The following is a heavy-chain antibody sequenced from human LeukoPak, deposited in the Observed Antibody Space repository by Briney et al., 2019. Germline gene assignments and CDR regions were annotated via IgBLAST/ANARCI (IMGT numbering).Heavy chain of an antibody. CDR1: GFTFSSYS. Sequence: GGSLRLSCAASGFTFSSYSMNWVRQAPGKGLEWVSAISGSGGSTYYADSVKGRFTISRDNSKNTLYLQMNSLRAEDTAVYYCAKDREKYCSGGSCYHDYWGQGTLVTVSS. CDR3: AKDREKYCSGGSCYHDY. V-gene: IGHV3-23*01. D-gene: IGHD2-15*01. J-gene: IGHJ4*02. CDR2: ISGSGGST.